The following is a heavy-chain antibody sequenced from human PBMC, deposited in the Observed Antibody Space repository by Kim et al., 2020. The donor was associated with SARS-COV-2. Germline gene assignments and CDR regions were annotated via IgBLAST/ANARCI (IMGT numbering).Heavy chain of an antibody. CDR3: ARDVLHYGDYGQNYYYGMDV. D-gene: IGHD4-17*01. Sequence: RVTISVDTSKNQFSLKLSSVTAADTAVYYCARDVLHYGDYGQNYYYGMDVWGQGTTVTVSS. V-gene: IGHV4-59*01. J-gene: IGHJ6*02.